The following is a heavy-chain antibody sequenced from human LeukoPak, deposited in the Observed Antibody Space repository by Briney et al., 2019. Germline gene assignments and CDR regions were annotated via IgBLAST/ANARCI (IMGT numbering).Heavy chain of an antibody. CDR3: ARRYCTDSSCLYFDH. CDR2: IYYSGST. D-gene: IGHD2-8*02. Sequence: SETLSLTCTISSDFISSSSYYWGWIRQPPGKGLEWIGSIYYSGSTYYNPSLKSRVTISVDTSKNQFSLKVSSVTAADTAIYYCARRYCTDSSCLYFDHWGQGTLVTVSS. J-gene: IGHJ4*02. V-gene: IGHV4-39*01. CDR1: SDFISSSSYY.